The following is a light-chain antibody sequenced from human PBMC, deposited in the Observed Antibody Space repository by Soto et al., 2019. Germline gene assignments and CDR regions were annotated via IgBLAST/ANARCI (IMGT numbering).Light chain of an antibody. CDR2: DAS. Sequence: ENVLTQSPATLSLSPGERATLSCRASQSVSSYLAWYQQKVGQAPRLLIDDASNRATGIPARFSGSGSGTDFTLTISSLEPEDFAVYYCQQRGNWPRTFGQGTKVEIK. V-gene: IGKV3-11*01. CDR3: QQRGNWPRT. CDR1: QSVSSY. J-gene: IGKJ1*01.